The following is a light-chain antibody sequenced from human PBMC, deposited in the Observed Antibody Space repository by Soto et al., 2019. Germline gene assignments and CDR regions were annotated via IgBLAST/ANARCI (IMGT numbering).Light chain of an antibody. J-gene: IGKJ1*01. V-gene: IGKV1-39*01. CDR1: QRISTY. CDR3: QQHYNTPWT. Sequence: DIQLTQAPSSLSASVGDRITITCRACQRISTYLKWYQQKPGKAPELVIYTASSLESGVPSRFSGSGSGTDFTLTISSLPPEDLATYYCQQHYNTPWTFGQGTKVEIK. CDR2: TAS.